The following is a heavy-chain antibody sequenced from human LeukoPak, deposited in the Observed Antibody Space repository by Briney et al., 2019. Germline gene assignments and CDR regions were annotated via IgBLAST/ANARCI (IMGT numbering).Heavy chain of an antibody. V-gene: IGHV3-33*06. CDR1: GFTFSSYG. CDR2: IWYDGSNK. D-gene: IGHD3-10*01. Sequence: PGRSLRLSCAASGFTFSSYGMHWVRQAPGKGLEWVAVIWYDGSNKYYVDSVKGRFTISRDNSKNTLYLQMNSLRAEDTAVYYCAKCRITMVRGVIPYFDYWGQGTLVTVSS. CDR3: AKCRITMVRGVIPYFDY. J-gene: IGHJ4*02.